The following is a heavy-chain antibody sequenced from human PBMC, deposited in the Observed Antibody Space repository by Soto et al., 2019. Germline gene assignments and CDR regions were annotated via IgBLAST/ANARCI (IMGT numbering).Heavy chain of an antibody. V-gene: IGHV3-21*01. CDR1: GFTFSSYS. CDR2: ISSSSSYI. D-gene: IGHD6-13*01. Sequence: EVQLVESGGGLVKPGGSLRLSCAASGFTFSSYSMNWVRQVPGKGLEWVSSISSSSSYIYYADSVKGRFTISRDNAKNSLYLQMNSLRAEDTAVYYCARFIAAAGADYWGQGTLVTVSS. CDR3: ARFIAAAGADY. J-gene: IGHJ4*02.